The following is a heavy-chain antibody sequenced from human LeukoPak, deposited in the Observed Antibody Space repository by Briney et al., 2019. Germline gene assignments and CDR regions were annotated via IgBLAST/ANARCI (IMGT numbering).Heavy chain of an antibody. CDR1: GFMFSSYS. CDR3: ARYGADCFDY. Sequence: GGSLRLSCAASGFMFSSYSMNWVRQAPGKVLEWVASISYTSTYIFYADSLKGRFTISRDNTENSLYLQMNSLRAEDTAVYYCARYGADCFDYWGQGTLVTVSS. V-gene: IGHV3-21*01. CDR2: ISYTSTYI. J-gene: IGHJ4*02. D-gene: IGHD4/OR15-4a*01.